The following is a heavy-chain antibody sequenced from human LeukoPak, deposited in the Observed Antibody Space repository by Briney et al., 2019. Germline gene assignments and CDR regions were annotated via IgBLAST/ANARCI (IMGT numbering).Heavy chain of an antibody. D-gene: IGHD6-19*01. V-gene: IGHV4-59*01. Sequence: SETLSLTCSVSGGSISGYYWSWIRQPAGKGLEWIGYVHYSGSTNYNPSLESRVTISVDTSKNQFSLKLSSVTAADTAVYYCARNTSGWSDASYFDLWGRGTLVTVSS. CDR2: VHYSGST. CDR1: GGSISGYY. CDR3: ARNTSGWSDASYFDL. J-gene: IGHJ2*01.